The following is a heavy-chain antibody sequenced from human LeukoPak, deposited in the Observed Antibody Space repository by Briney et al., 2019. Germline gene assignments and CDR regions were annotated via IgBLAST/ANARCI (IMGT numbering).Heavy chain of an antibody. V-gene: IGHV4-59*01. CDR1: GGSISSYY. CDR3: AGGPVENDGGNFDY. Sequence: SETLSLTCTVSGGSISSYYWSWIRQPPGKGLEWIGYIYYSGSTNYNPSLKSRVTISVDTSKNQFSLKLSSVTAADTAVYYCAGGPVENDGGNFDYWVQGTLVTVSS. J-gene: IGHJ4*02. D-gene: IGHD4-23*01. CDR2: IYYSGST.